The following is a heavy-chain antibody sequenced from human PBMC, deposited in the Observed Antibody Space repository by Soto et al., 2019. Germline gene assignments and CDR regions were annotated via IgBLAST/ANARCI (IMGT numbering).Heavy chain of an antibody. D-gene: IGHD5-12*01. CDR2: IYYSGST. J-gene: IGHJ5*02. V-gene: IGHV4-31*03. CDR3: ARDLREATIGFDP. CDR1: GGSISSGGYC. Sequence: PSETLSLTCTVSGGSISSGGYCWSWIRQHPGKGLEWIGYIYYSGSTYYNPSLKSRVTISVDTSKNQFSLKLSSVTAADTAVYYCARDLREATIGFDPWGQGTLVTVSS.